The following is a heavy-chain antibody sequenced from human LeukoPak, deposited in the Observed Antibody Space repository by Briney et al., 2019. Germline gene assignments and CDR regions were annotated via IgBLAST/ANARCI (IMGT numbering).Heavy chain of an antibody. CDR3: ARAAARREIDY. Sequence: PSETLSLTCTVSGGSINTPNYYCGWIRQTPGKGLEWIGNIFSGGTYYSPSLTSRVTISVDTSKNQFSLKLSSVTAADTAVYYCARAAARREIDYWGQGTLVTVSS. CDR2: IFSGGT. J-gene: IGHJ4*02. V-gene: IGHV4-39*07. D-gene: IGHD6-6*01. CDR1: GGSINTPNYY.